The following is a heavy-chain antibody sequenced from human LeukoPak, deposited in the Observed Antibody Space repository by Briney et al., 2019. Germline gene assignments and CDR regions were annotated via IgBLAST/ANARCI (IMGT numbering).Heavy chain of an antibody. CDR2: IYYSGST. J-gene: IGHJ3*02. CDR3: ARVGSSSWYVGDAFDI. Sequence: SETLSLTCTVSGGSISSYYWSWIRQPPGKGLEWLGYIYYSGSTNYNPSLKSRVTISVDTSKNQFSLKLSSVTAADTAVYYCARVGSSSWYVGDAFDIWGQGTMVTVSS. D-gene: IGHD6-13*01. CDR1: GGSISSYY. V-gene: IGHV4-59*01.